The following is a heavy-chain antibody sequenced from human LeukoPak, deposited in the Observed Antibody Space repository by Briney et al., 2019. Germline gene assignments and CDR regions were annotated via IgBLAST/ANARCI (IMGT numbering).Heavy chain of an antibody. J-gene: IGHJ4*02. CDR2: ISTSSDST. CDR1: GFTFSNYA. V-gene: IGHV3-23*01. Sequence: PGGSLRLSCVMSGFTFSNYAMNWVRQAPGKGLEWVSDISTSSDSTYHIESVRGRFTISRDNSKNTLYLHMNSLRVDDTAVYYCASGLYGGVFDNWGQGTLVTVSS. CDR3: ASGLYGGVFDN. D-gene: IGHD4/OR15-4a*01.